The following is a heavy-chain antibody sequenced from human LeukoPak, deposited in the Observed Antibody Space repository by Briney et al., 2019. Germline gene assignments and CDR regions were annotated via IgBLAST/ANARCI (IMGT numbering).Heavy chain of an antibody. CDR3: ARLGSSGSAQYFQD. CDR1: GDPISTYY. V-gene: IGHV4-4*07. D-gene: IGHD6-19*01. CDR2: IYTSGTT. Sequence: SETLSLTCTVSGDPISTYYWSWIRQPAGKGLEWIGRIYTSGTTSYNSSLKSRLTMSVDTSKNQFSLKLSSVTAADTAVYYCARLGSSGSAQYFQDWGQGTLVTVSS. J-gene: IGHJ1*01.